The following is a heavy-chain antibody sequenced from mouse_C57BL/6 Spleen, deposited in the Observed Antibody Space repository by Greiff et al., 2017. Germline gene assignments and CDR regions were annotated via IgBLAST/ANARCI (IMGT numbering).Heavy chain of an antibody. Sequence: VQLQQPGAELVKPGASVKMSCKASGYTFTSYWITWVKQRPGQGLEWIGDIYPGSGSTNYNEKFKSKATLTVDTSSSTAYMQLSSLTSEDSAVYYCARSLFDYGSSYDYWGQGTTLTVSS. CDR3: ARSLFDYGSSYDY. D-gene: IGHD1-1*01. V-gene: IGHV1-55*01. CDR2: IYPGSGST. CDR1: GYTFTSYW. J-gene: IGHJ2*01.